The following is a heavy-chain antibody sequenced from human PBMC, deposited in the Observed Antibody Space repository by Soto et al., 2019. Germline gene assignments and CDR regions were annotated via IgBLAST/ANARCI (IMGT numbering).Heavy chain of an antibody. V-gene: IGHV1-2*02. D-gene: IGHD6-13*01. J-gene: IGHJ4*02. CDR1: GYTFTGYY. Sequence: ASVKVSCKASGYTFTGYYMHWVRQAPGQGLEWMGWINPNSGGTNYAQKFQGRVTMTRDTSISTAYMELSRLRSDDTAVYYWGGGGVWGDSSSWYDYWGQGTLVTVSS. CDR2: INPNSGGT. CDR3: GGGGVWGDSSSWYDY.